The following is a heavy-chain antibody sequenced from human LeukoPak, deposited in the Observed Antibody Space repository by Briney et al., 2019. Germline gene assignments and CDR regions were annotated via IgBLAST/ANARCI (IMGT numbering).Heavy chain of an antibody. Sequence: GASVKVSCKASGYTFTSYDINWVRQATGQGLEWMGWMNPYSGNTGYAQKFQGRVTMTRDTSISTAYMELSRLRSDDTAVYYCARDRAMDTGFDYWGQGTLVTVSS. CDR2: MNPYSGNT. CDR3: ARDRAMDTGFDY. V-gene: IGHV1-8*01. D-gene: IGHD5-18*01. J-gene: IGHJ4*02. CDR1: GYTFTSYD.